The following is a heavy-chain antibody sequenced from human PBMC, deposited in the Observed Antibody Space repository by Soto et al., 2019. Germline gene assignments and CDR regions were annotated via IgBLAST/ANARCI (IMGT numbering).Heavy chain of an antibody. CDR3: VGSNYGVYYYGMDV. CDR1: GFTVSSNY. D-gene: IGHD4-4*01. V-gene: IGHV3-66*01. CDR2: IYSGGST. Sequence: GGSLRLSCAASGFTVSSNYMSWVRQAPGKGLEWVSVIYSGGSTYYADSVKGRFTIPRDNSKNTLYLQMNSLRAEDTAVYYCVGSNYGVYYYGMDVWGQGTTVTVSS. J-gene: IGHJ6*02.